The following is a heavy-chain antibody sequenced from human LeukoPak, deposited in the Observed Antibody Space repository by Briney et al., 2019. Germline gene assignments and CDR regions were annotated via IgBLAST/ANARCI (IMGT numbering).Heavy chain of an antibody. J-gene: IGHJ4*02. CDR2: ISGNGGRT. CDR3: AKEQTSSGYFDY. D-gene: IGHD3-10*01. CDR1: GFTFNNYA. Sequence: GGSLRLSCAASGFTFNNYAMSWVRQAPGKGLEWVAAISGNGGRTYYRDSVKGRFAISRDNPKNTLYLLMNSLSAEDTALYYCAKEQTSSGYFDYWGQGTLVTVSS. V-gene: IGHV3-23*01.